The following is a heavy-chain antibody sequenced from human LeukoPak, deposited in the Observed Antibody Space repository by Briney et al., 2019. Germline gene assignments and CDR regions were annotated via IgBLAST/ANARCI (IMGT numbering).Heavy chain of an antibody. CDR2: IIPILGIA. V-gene: IGHV1-69*04. D-gene: IGHD2-2*01. CDR3: ARDGVVPAATRFDP. CDR1: GGTFSSYT. J-gene: IGHJ5*02. Sequence: GSSVKVSCMASGGTFSSYTISWVRQAPGQGLEWMGRIIPILGIANYAQKFQGRVTITADKSTSTAYMELSSLRSEDTAVYYCARDGVVPAATRFDPWGQGTLVTVSS.